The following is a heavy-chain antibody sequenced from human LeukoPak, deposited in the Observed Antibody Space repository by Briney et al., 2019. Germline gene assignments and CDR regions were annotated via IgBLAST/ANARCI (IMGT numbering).Heavy chain of an antibody. CDR1: GFTFSSYW. CDR3: ATTLTQWLLSN. J-gene: IGHJ4*02. D-gene: IGHD6-19*01. Sequence: GGSLRLSCAASGFTFSSYWMHGVRQAPGKGGEWVANIKQDGSEKYYVDSVKGRFTISRDNPKHSLYLQMNSLRAEDTAVYYCATTLTQWLLSNWGQGTLVTVSS. V-gene: IGHV3-7*01. CDR2: IKQDGSEK.